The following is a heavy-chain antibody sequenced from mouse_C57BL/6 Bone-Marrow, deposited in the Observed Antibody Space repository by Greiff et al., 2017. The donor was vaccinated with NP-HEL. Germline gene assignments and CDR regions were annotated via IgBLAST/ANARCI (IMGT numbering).Heavy chain of an antibody. V-gene: IGHV5-9*01. CDR2: ISGGGGNT. CDR1: GFTFSSYT. Sequence: EVQLVESGGGLVKPGGSLKLSCAASGFTFSSYTMSWVRQTPEKRLEWVATISGGGGNTYYPDSVKGRFTISRDNAKNTLYLQRSSLRSEDTALYYCARGYGNYEAYWGQGTLVTVSA. J-gene: IGHJ3*01. D-gene: IGHD2-10*02. CDR3: ARGYGNYEAY.